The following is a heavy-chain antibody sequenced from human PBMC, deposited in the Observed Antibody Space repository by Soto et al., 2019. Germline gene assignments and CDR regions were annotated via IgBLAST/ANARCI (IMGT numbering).Heavy chain of an antibody. CDR1: GGSISSGGYS. CDR3: ASRLEMATDGDAFDI. D-gene: IGHD5-12*01. CDR2: IYHSGST. V-gene: IGHV4-30-2*01. Sequence: SETLSLTCAVSGGSISSGGYSWSWIRQPPGKGLEWIGYIYHSGSTYYNPSLKSRVTISVDRSKNQFSLKLSSVTAADTAVYYCASRLEMATDGDAFDICGHGTMVTVS. J-gene: IGHJ3*02.